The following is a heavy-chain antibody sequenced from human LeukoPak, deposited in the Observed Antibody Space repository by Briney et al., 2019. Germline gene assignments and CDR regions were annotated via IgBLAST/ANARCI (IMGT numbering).Heavy chain of an antibody. CDR1: GFTLSNYW. Sequence: GGSLRLSCAASGFTLSNYWMHWVRQAPGKGLVWVSRINADGSSASYADSVKGRFTISRDNSKNTLSLQMNSLRAEDTAVYYCAKENPVGGTNYFDYWGQGTLVTVPS. J-gene: IGHJ4*02. D-gene: IGHD1-26*01. CDR3: AKENPVGGTNYFDY. V-gene: IGHV3-74*01. CDR2: INADGSSA.